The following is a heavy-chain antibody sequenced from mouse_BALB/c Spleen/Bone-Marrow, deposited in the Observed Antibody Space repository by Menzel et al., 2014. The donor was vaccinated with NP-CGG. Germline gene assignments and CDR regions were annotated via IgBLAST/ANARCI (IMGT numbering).Heavy chain of an antibody. V-gene: IGHV1S81*02. CDR3: ARRTTTVVATDY. CDR2: INXSNGRT. D-gene: IGHD1-1*01. Sequence: XQLQQSGAELVKPGASVKLSCKASGYTFXSXWXHWVXQRPXXGLXWIXXINXSNGRTNYNEKFKSKATLTVDKSSSTAYMQLSSLTSEDSAVYYCARRTTTVVATDYWGQGTTLTVSS. CDR1: GYTFXSXW. J-gene: IGHJ2*01.